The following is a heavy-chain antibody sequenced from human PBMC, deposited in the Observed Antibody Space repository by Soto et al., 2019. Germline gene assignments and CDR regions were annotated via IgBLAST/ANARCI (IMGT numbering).Heavy chain of an antibody. CDR2: ISYYVNDK. Sequence: PGGSLRLSCAASGFTFSSYAMHWVRQAPGKGLEWVAVISYYVNDKYYADSVKGRFTISRDNSKNTLYLQMNSLRAEDTAVYYCARDRTGSTAVDHWGQGTLVTVSS. D-gene: IGHD1-7*01. V-gene: IGHV3-30*04. CDR1: GFTFSSYA. J-gene: IGHJ4*02. CDR3: ARDRTGSTAVDH.